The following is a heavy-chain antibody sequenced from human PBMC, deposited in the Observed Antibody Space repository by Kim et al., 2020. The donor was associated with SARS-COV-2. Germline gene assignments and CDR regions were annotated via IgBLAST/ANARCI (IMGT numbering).Heavy chain of an antibody. CDR2: INAKSGVT. CDR1: GYTFTDYF. D-gene: IGHD3-16*02. CDR3: ARDPLYYACGIFLPFDQ. J-gene: IGHJ4*02. V-gene: IGHV1-2*06. Sequence: ASVKVSCKASGYTFTDYFIHWVRQAPGQGLEWMGRINAKSGVTNYAQNFQGRVTMTRDTSISTAYKELSSLTSDDTAVFYCARDPLYYACGIFLPFDQWGQEALVIVSS.